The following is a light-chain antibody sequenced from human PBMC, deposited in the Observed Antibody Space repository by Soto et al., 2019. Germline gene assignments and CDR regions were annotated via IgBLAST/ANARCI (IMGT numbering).Light chain of an antibody. CDR3: MKGTHWQIT. Sequence: DVVMTQSPLSQPVTLGQPASISCRSNQSLVHSDGIAYFSWFRQRPGRSPRRLIYLVSNRDSGVPARFSGSGSGTDFELKISRVEAEDVGVYYCMKGTHWQITVGQGTRLAI. V-gene: IGKV2-30*02. CDR2: LVS. CDR1: QSLVHSDGIAY. J-gene: IGKJ5*01.